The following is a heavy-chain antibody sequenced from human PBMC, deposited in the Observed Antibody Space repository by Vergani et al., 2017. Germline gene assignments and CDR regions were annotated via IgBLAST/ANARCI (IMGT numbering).Heavy chain of an antibody. CDR2: IFPSGNS. J-gene: IGHJ6*03. D-gene: IGHD3-16*02. CDR1: GDSITNGGFS. V-gene: IGHV4-30-2*01. Sequence: QLQLQESGSGLVKPSQTLSLTCAVSGDSITNGGFSWNWIRQPPGKGPEWIGYIFPSGNSDYNPTLKNRVSISLDKSKNQFSLWVNSVTAADTAVYFCARASLRALVGYYYYMDVWGKGKTVVVSS. CDR3: ARASLRALVGYYYYMDV.